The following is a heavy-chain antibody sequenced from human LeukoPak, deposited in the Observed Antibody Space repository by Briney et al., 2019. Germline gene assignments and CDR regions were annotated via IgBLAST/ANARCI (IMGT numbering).Heavy chain of an antibody. CDR1: GYTFTGYY. J-gene: IGHJ4*02. CDR2: INPNNDGT. V-gene: IGHV1-2*02. Sequence: GASVKVSCKASGYTFTGYYMHWVRQAPGQGLEWMGWINPNNDGTNYAAQEFQGRVTMTRDTSISAAYMELSSLGSDDTAVYYCARVFFYGGNSVPFDYWGQGTLVTVSS. D-gene: IGHD4-23*01. CDR3: ARVFFYGGNSVPFDY.